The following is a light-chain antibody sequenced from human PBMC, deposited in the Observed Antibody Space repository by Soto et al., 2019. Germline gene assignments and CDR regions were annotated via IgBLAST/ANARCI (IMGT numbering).Light chain of an antibody. Sequence: DIQMTQSPSSLSASVGDRVTITCQASQDISNYLNWYQQKPGKAPKLLIYDASNLETGVPSRFSGSGSWTDFTFTISSLQPEDIATYYCQQYDNLPRFTFGPGTKVDI. CDR1: QDISNY. CDR3: QQYDNLPRFT. J-gene: IGKJ3*01. CDR2: DAS. V-gene: IGKV1-33*01.